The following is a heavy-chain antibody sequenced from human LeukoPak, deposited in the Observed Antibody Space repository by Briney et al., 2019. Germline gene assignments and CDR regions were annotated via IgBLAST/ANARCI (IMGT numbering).Heavy chain of an antibody. Sequence: PGGSLRLSCAASGFTFDDYAMHCVRQAPGKGLEWVSGISWNSGSIGYADSVKGRFTISRDNAKNSLYLQMNSLRAEDTALYYCARQGYSSGWYRDYNWFDPWGQGTLVTVSS. V-gene: IGHV3-9*01. CDR3: ARQGYSSGWYRDYNWFDP. CDR1: GFTFDDYA. J-gene: IGHJ5*02. D-gene: IGHD6-19*01. CDR2: ISWNSGSI.